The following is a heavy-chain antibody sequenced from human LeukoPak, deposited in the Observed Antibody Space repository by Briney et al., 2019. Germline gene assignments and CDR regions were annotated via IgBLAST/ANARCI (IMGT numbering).Heavy chain of an antibody. V-gene: IGHV3-23*01. CDR3: AKDLGGYSYGYGWFDP. J-gene: IGHJ5*02. D-gene: IGHD5-18*01. CDR2: ISGSGGST. Sequence: GGSLRLSCVVSGFTLSDHYMDWVRQAPGKGLEWVSAISGSGGSTYYADSVKGRFTISRDNSKNTLYLQMNSLRAEDTAVYYCAKDLGGYSYGYGWFDPWGQGTLVTVSS. CDR1: GFTLSDHY.